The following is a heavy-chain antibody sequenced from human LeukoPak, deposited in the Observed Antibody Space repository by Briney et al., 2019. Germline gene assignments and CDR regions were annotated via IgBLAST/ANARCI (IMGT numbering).Heavy chain of an antibody. CDR1: GFTFSNAW. D-gene: IGHD1-1*01. CDR3: TTYGMSTGELDY. V-gene: IGHV3-15*01. J-gene: IGHJ4*02. CDR2: IKSKTDGGTT. Sequence: GGSLRLSCAASGFTFSNAWMSWVRQAPGKGLEWVGRIKSKTDGGTTDYAAPVKGRFTISRDDSKNTLYLQMNSLKTEDTAAYYCTTYGMSTGELDYWGQGTLVTVSS.